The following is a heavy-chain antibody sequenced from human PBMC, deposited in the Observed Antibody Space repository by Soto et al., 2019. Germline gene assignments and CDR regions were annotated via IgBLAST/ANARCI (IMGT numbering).Heavy chain of an antibody. Sequence: GGSLRLSCAASGFTFSNAWMNWVRQAPGKGLEWVGRIKSKTDGGTTDYAAPVKGRFTISRDASKNTLYLQMNSLKTEDTAVYYCTTDGGSRHHDFWSGYYWPQYYSGMDVWGQGTTVTVSS. J-gene: IGHJ6*02. CDR2: IKSKTDGGTT. D-gene: IGHD3-3*01. CDR1: GFTFSNAW. CDR3: TTDGGSRHHDFWSGYYWPQYYSGMDV. V-gene: IGHV3-15*07.